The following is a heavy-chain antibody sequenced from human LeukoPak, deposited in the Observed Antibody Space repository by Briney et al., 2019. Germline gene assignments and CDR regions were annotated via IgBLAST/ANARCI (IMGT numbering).Heavy chain of an antibody. V-gene: IGHV4-59*01. CDR2: VYYSVST. J-gene: IGHJ4*02. Sequence: KPSETLSLTCTVSGDSLSGNYWSWIRPPPGKGLEWVGYVYYSVSTKYNTSLKRRVTISVDTSKKQFSLRLSSVTAAETAVYYCARGIMTTVPTFDYWGQGNLVTVSS. CDR1: GDSLSGNY. D-gene: IGHD4-17*01. CDR3: ARGIMTTVPTFDY.